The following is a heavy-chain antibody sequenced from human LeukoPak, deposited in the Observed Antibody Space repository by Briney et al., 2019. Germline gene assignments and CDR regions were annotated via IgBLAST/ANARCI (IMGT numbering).Heavy chain of an antibody. D-gene: IGHD1/OR15-1a*01. V-gene: IGHV4-30-4*01. CDR2: IYYSGST. J-gene: IGHJ4*02. CDR3: ARHADWNTDFDY. Sequence: SETLSLTCTVSGGSISSGDYYWSWIRQPPGEGLEWIGYIYYSGSTYYDPSLKSRVTISVDTSKNQFSLKLSSVTAADTAVYYCARHADWNTDFDYWGQGTLVTVSS. CDR1: GGSISSGDYY.